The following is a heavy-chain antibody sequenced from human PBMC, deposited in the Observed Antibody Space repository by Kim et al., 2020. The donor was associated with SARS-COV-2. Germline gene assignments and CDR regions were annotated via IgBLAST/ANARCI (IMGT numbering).Heavy chain of an antibody. D-gene: IGHD4-17*01. J-gene: IGHJ4*02. Sequence: ASVKVSCKASGYTFTGYYMHWVRQAPGQGLEWMGRINPNSGGTNYAQKFQGRVTMTRDTSISTAYMELSRLRSDDTAVYYCARDLWGNDYGDYGNFDYWGQGTLVTVSS. CDR1: GYTFTGYY. V-gene: IGHV1-2*06. CDR3: ARDLWGNDYGDYGNFDY. CDR2: INPNSGGT.